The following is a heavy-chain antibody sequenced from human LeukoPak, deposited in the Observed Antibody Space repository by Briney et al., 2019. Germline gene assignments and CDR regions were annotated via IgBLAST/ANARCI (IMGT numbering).Heavy chain of an antibody. CDR2: ISYDGSNK. D-gene: IGHD6-19*01. Sequence: GGSLRLSCAASGFTFGSYAMHWVRQAPGKGLEWVAVISYDGSNKYYADSVKGRFTISRDNSKNTLYLQMNSLRAEDTAVYYCAKASRQWLVPGTGYYFDYWGQGTLVTVSS. CDR3: AKASRQWLVPGTGYYFDY. J-gene: IGHJ4*02. V-gene: IGHV3-30-3*01. CDR1: GFTFGSYA.